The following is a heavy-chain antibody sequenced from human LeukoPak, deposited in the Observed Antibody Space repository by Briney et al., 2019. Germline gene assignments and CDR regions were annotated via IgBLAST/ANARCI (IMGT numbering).Heavy chain of an antibody. D-gene: IGHD6-13*01. J-gene: IGHJ6*02. CDR1: GGSISSYY. V-gene: IGHV4-4*07. CDR3: ARDHIAAAGTLEGYGMDV. Sequence: PSETLSLTCTVSGGSISSYYWSWIRQPAGKGLEWIGRIYTSGSTNYNPSLKSRVTMSVDMSKNQFSLKLSSVTAADTAVYYCARDHIAAAGTLEGYGMDVWGQGTTVTVSS. CDR2: IYTSGST.